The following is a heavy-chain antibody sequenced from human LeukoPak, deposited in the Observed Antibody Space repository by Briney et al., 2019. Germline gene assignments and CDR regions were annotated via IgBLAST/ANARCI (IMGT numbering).Heavy chain of an antibody. D-gene: IGHD3-22*01. CDR1: GFTVSSNY. CDR2: IYTGGNT. Sequence: GGSLRLSCAASGFTVSSNYMSWVRQAPGKGLEWVSIIYTGGNTYYADSVKGRFTISRDNSKNTLHLQLNSLRAEDTAVYYCARDSSGYYGLIDYWGQGTLVTVSS. V-gene: IGHV3-66*01. J-gene: IGHJ4*02. CDR3: ARDSSGYYGLIDY.